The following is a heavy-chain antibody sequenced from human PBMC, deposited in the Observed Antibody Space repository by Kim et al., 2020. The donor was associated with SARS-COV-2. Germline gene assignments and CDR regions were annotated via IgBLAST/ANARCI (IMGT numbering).Heavy chain of an antibody. V-gene: IGHV4-39*07. CDR1: GGSISSSSYY. CDR2: IYYGGST. Sequence: SETLSLTCTVSGGSISSSSYYWGWIRQPPVKGLEWIGSIYYGGSTYYNPSLKRRVTISVDTSKNQFSLKVSSVTAADTAVYYCARTNYDSSGEFDYWGQG. D-gene: IGHD3-22*01. J-gene: IGHJ4*02. CDR3: ARTNYDSSGEFDY.